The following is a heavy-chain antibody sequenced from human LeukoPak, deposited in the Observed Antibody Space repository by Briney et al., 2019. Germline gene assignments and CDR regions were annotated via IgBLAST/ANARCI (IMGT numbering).Heavy chain of an antibody. V-gene: IGHV1-46*01. Sequence: ASVKVSCKTSGYTFTSYYMHWVRQAPGQGLEWMGIINPSGGSTIYAQKFQGSVTMTRDMSTSTVYMELSSLRSEDTAVYYCARGYCSGGSCYRGKRDVFDIWGQGTMVTVSS. D-gene: IGHD2-15*01. CDR1: GYTFTSYY. CDR3: ARGYCSGGSCYRGKRDVFDI. J-gene: IGHJ3*02. CDR2: INPSGGST.